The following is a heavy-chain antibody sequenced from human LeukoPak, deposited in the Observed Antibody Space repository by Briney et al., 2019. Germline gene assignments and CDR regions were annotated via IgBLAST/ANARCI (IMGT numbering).Heavy chain of an antibody. J-gene: IGHJ4*02. CDR2: ITNNGVHT. CDR3: ARQPQVAHFDY. CDR1: GFTFISYT. Sequence: GGSLRLSCAASGFTFISYTMSWVRQAPGKGLEWVSSITNNGVHTYYTDSVKGRFTISRDNANNSLYLQMNSLSAEDTAIYYCARQPQVAHFDYWGQGTLVSVSS. V-gene: IGHV3-21*01. D-gene: IGHD2-15*01.